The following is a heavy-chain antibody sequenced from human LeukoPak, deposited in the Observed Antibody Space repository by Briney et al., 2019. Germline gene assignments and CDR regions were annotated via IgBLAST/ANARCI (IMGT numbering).Heavy chain of an antibody. V-gene: IGHV3-53*01. CDR2: IYSGGGT. D-gene: IGHD3-22*01. CDR1: GFTVSSTY. J-gene: IGHJ4*02. CDR3: AKDSNGPAF. Sequence: GGSLRLSCAASGFTVSSTYMSWVRQAPGKGLEWVSVIYSGGGTFYSDSVKGRFTISRDYSKNTLYLQMNSLRTEDTAVYFCAKDSNGPAFWGQGTLVTVS.